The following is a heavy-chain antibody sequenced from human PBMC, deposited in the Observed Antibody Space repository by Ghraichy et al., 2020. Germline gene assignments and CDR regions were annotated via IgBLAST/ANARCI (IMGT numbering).Heavy chain of an antibody. Sequence: GESLNISCAASGFTFSSYAMSWVRQAPGKGLEWVSAISGSGGSTYYADSVKGRFTISRDNSKNTLYLQMNSLRAEDTAVYYCAKDSLTVKESSSPDFDYWGQGTLVTVSS. V-gene: IGHV3-23*01. CDR1: GFTFSSYA. J-gene: IGHJ4*02. CDR2: ISGSGGST. D-gene: IGHD6-13*01. CDR3: AKDSLTVKESSSPDFDY.